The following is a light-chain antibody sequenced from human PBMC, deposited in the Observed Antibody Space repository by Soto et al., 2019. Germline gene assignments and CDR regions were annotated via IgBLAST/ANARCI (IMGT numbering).Light chain of an antibody. Sequence: DIQMTQSPSTLSASVGDRVTITCRASQSISSWLAWYQQKPGKAPKLLIYRASSLESGVPSRFSGSGSGTEFTLTIRSLQPDDFASYYCQQYNSYSRTFGLVTKVDIK. CDR2: RAS. CDR1: QSISSW. J-gene: IGKJ1*01. CDR3: QQYNSYSRT. V-gene: IGKV1-5*03.